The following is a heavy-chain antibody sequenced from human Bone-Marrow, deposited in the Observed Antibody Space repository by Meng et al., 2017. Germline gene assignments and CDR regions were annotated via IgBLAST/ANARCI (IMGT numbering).Heavy chain of an antibody. Sequence: ASVKVSCKASGYTFTGYYMHWVRQAPGQGLEWMGWINPNSGGTNYAQKFQGRVTMTRDTSISTAYRELSRLRSDDTAVYYCARDEGYCSGGSCSRYYYYGMDVWGQGTTVTVSS. V-gene: IGHV1-2*02. CDR3: ARDEGYCSGGSCSRYYYYGMDV. D-gene: IGHD2-15*01. J-gene: IGHJ6*02. CDR1: GYTFTGYY. CDR2: INPNSGGT.